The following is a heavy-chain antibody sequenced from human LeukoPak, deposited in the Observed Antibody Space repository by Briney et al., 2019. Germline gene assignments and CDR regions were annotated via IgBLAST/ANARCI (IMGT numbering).Heavy chain of an antibody. CDR3: ARSRSGSSLLGY. D-gene: IGHD1-26*01. J-gene: IGHJ4*02. CDR1: GFTFSSYG. V-gene: IGHV3-33*01. CDR2: IWYDGSNK. Sequence: SGGSPRLSCAASGFTFSSYGMHWVRQAPGKGLEWVAVIWYDGSNKYYADSVKGRFTISRDNSKNTLYLQMNSLRAEDTAVYYCARSRSGSSLLGYWGQGTLVTVSS.